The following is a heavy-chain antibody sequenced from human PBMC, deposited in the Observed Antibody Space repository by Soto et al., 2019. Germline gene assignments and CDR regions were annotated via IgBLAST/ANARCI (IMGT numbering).Heavy chain of an antibody. Sequence: PSEPLSLTCTVSGGSISSYYWSLIRQPPGKGLEWIGDIYYSGSTNYNPSLKSRVTISVDKSKNPCRLKLSSVTAADTAVYYCAGDLVRGCYYGMDVWGQGTKVTV. CDR1: GGSISSYY. D-gene: IGHD3-10*01. CDR2: IYYSGST. CDR3: AGDLVRGCYYGMDV. V-gene: IGHV4-59*12. J-gene: IGHJ6*02.